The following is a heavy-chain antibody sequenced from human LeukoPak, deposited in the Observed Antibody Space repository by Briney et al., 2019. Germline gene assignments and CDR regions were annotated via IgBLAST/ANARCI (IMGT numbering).Heavy chain of an antibody. CDR3: ARRGGLTVFGVVMEYYSDY. CDR2: INHSGSA. D-gene: IGHD3-3*01. V-gene: IGHV4-34*01. CDR1: GFTFSSSA. Sequence: PGGSLRLPCAASGFTFSSSAMNWVRQAPGKGLEWIGEINHSGSANYNPSLKSRVTISVDTSKNQFSLKLRSVTAADTAVYYCARRGGLTVFGVVMEYYSDYWGQGTLVTVSS. J-gene: IGHJ4*02.